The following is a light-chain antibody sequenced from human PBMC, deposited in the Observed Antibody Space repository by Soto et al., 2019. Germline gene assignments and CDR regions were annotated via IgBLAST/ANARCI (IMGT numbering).Light chain of an antibody. V-gene: IGLV2-14*03. J-gene: IGLJ1*01. CDR3: NSYTGTSSRYV. Sequence: QSALTQPASVSGSPGQSITISCTGTSSDVGGYSYVSWYQHHTGKAPKLMIFDVSNRPSGVSNRFSGSKSDNTASLTISGLQAEDEADYYCNSYTGTSSRYVFGTGTKVTVL. CDR2: DVS. CDR1: SSDVGGYSY.